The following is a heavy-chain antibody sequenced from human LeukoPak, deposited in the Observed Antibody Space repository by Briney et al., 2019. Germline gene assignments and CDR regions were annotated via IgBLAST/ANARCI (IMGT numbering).Heavy chain of an antibody. CDR2: ISGSGGST. Sequence: GGSLRLSCAASGFTFSRYSMNWVRQAPGKGLEWVSTISGSGGSTYYADSVKGRFAISRDNSKNTLSLQMNSLRAEDTAVYFCAKGIYDMDVWGQGTTVTVSS. CDR3: AKGIYDMDV. V-gene: IGHV3-23*01. J-gene: IGHJ6*02. CDR1: GFTFSRYS.